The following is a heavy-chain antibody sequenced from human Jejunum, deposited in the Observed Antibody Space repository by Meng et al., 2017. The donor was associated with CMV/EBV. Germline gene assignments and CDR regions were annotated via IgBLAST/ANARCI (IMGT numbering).Heavy chain of an antibody. CDR1: GYSFSNFD. Sequence: SGYSFSNFDIHWVHQAPGQRPEWMGIINPAGGSTSYAQKFHDRVAVTSDTSTATVYLTLSDLQSVDTAIYYCARATYTSSWSEAGFEYWGQGTLVTVSS. D-gene: IGHD2-2*01. J-gene: IGHJ4*02. CDR3: ARATYTSSWSEAGFEY. V-gene: IGHV1-46*01. CDR2: INPAGGST.